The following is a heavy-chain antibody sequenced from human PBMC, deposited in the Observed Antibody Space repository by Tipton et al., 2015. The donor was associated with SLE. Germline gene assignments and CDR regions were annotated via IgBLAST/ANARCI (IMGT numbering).Heavy chain of an antibody. J-gene: IGHJ3*02. V-gene: IGHV4-59*07. CDR3: ASGGYDFWSGFSDAFDI. CDR1: GGSISSHY. Sequence: TLSLTCTVSGGSISSHYWSCIRQPPGKGLEWIGYIYYSGSTNYNPSLKSRVTISVDKSKNQFSLKLSSVTAADTAVYYCASGGYDFWSGFSDAFDIWGQGTRVTVSS. CDR2: IYYSGST. D-gene: IGHD3-3*01.